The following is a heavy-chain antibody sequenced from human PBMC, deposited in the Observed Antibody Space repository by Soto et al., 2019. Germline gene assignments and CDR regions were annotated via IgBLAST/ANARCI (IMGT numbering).Heavy chain of an antibody. CDR1: GYSFTSYW. CDR3: ATARKSVIVEPTRV. D-gene: IGHD3-22*01. CDR2: IDPGDSYT. V-gene: IGHV5-10-1*01. Sequence: GESLKISCKGSGYSFTSYWIYWVRHMSGKGLELMGTIDPGDSYTNYSPSFQGHVTLSADKSVSTAYLQWSRLKASDTAIYYCATARKSVIVEPTRVWGQGTMVTV. J-gene: IGHJ3*01.